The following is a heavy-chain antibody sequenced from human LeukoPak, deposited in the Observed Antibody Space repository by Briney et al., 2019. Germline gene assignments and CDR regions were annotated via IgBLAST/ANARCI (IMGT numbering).Heavy chain of an antibody. D-gene: IGHD2-2*01. V-gene: IGHV1-18*01. CDR2: ISAYNGNT. J-gene: IGHJ6*03. CDR3: ARELGYCSSTSCRIYYYYMDV. Sequence: GASVKVSCXASGYTFTTYGISWVRQAPGQGLEWMGWISAYNGNTNYAQKLQGRVTMTTDTSTSTAYMELRSLRSDDTAVYYCARELGYCSSTSCRIYYYYMDVWGKGTTVTVSS. CDR1: GYTFTTYG.